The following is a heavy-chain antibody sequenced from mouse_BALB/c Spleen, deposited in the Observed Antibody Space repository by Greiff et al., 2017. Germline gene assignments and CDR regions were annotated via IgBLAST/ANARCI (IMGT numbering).Heavy chain of an antibody. CDR1: GYTFTSYW. J-gene: IGHJ4*01. V-gene: IGHV1-7*01. CDR3: ARSCDYDNDDYAMDY. D-gene: IGHD2-4*01. CDR2: INPSTGYT. Sequence: VQLQQSGAELAKPGASVKMSCKASGYTFTSYWMHWVNQRPGQGLEWIGYINPSTGYTEYNQKFKDKATLTADKSASTAYMQLSSLTSEDSAVYYGARSCDYDNDDYAMDYWGQGTSVTVAS.